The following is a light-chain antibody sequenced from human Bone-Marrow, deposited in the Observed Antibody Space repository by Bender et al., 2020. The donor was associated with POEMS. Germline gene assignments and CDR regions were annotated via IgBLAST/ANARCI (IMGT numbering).Light chain of an antibody. Sequence: QSALTQPRSVSGSPGQSVTISCTGTSSDVGGYDFVSWYQQHPGKAPKLFMYDVNKRPSGVPDRFSGSKSGNTASLTISGLQADNEADYYCASHTQRVTWVFGGGTKLTVL. V-gene: IGLV2-11*01. J-gene: IGLJ3*02. CDR2: DVN. CDR1: SSDVGGYDF. CDR3: ASHTQRVTWV.